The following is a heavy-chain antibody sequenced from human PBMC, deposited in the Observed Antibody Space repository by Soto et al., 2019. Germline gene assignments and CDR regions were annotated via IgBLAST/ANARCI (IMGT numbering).Heavy chain of an antibody. CDR1: GGSFSGYY. CDR3: ARRGRRRRWSGYGITYYFDY. J-gene: IGHJ4*02. CDR2: INHSGST. D-gene: IGHD3-3*01. V-gene: IGHV4-34*01. Sequence: SETLSLTCAVYGGSFSGYYWSWIRQPPGKGLEWIGEINHSGSTNYNPSLKSRVTISVDTSKNQFSLKLSSVTAADTAVYYCARRGRRRRWSGYGITYYFDYWGQGTLVTVSS.